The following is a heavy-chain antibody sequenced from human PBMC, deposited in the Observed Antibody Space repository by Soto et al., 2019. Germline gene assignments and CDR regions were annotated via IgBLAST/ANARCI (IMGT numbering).Heavy chain of an antibody. Sequence: SETLSLTCTVSGVSVSGSSCWTWIRQAPGKGLEWIGCIFYNGTTNYNPSLRSPVTISVDTSKNQFSRKVTSVTAAETAVYWCARRNYEFWSGYPNWFDPWGEGTLVTVSS. CDR2: IFYNGTT. J-gene: IGHJ5*02. CDR1: GVSVSGSSC. D-gene: IGHD3-3*01. V-gene: IGHV4-61*01. CDR3: ARRNYEFWSGYPNWFDP.